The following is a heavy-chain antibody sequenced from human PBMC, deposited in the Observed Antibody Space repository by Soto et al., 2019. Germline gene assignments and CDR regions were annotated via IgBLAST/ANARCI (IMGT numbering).Heavy chain of an antibody. V-gene: IGHV4-31*03. J-gene: IGHJ5*02. CDR3: ARGNRSYYDILTGRYNWFDP. CDR2: IYYSGST. D-gene: IGHD3-9*01. CDR1: GGSISSGGYY. Sequence: TSETLSLTCTVSGGSISSGGYYWSWIRQHPGKGLEWIGYIYYSGSTYYNPSLKSRVTISVDTSKNQFSLKLSSVTAADTAVYYCARGNRSYYDILTGRYNWFDPWGQGTLVTVSS.